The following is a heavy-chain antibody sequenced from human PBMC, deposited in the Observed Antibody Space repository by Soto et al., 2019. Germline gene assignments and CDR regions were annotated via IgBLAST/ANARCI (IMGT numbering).Heavy chain of an antibody. J-gene: IGHJ6*03. D-gene: IGHD3-3*01. CDR3: ARDRGITIFGVPNYYMDV. Sequence: PGGSLRLSCAASGFTFSSYWMSWVRQAPGKGLEWVANIKQDGSEKYYVDSVKGRFTISRDNAKNSLYLQMNSLRAEDTAVYYCARDRGITIFGVPNYYMDVWGKGTTVTVSS. CDR2: IKQDGSEK. CDR1: GFTFSSYW. V-gene: IGHV3-7*01.